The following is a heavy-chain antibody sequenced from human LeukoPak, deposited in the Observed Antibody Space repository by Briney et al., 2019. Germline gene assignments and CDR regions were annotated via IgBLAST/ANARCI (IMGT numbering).Heavy chain of an antibody. CDR1: GFTFSNYA. V-gene: IGHV3-30-3*01. D-gene: IGHD4-11*01. CDR2: ISYDGSNK. J-gene: IGHJ6*02. CDR3: SRPRGDYSNYYYYGMDV. Sequence: PGRSLRLSCAASGFTFSNYAMHWVRQAPGKALEWVAVISYDGSNKYYADSVKGRFTISRDNSKNTLYLQMNSLRAEDTAVYYCSRPRGDYSNYYYYGMDVWGQGTTVTVSS.